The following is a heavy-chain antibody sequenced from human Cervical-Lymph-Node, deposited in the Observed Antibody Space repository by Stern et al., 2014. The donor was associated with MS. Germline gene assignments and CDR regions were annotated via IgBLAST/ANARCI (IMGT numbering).Heavy chain of an antibody. V-gene: IGHV3-30*18. J-gene: IGHJ4*02. CDR1: GFSFTSYG. CDR2: ISSDGSST. D-gene: IGHD3-22*01. CDR3: AKDRGMIVVVTYSLEY. Sequence: VHLVESGGGVVQPGRSLRLSCVASGFSFTSYGMHWVRQAPGKGLEWLAGISSDGSSTYYADSVKGRLTISRDNSRNTLYLQLNSLRDEDTAVYYCAKDRGMIVVVTYSLEYWGQGTLVTVSS.